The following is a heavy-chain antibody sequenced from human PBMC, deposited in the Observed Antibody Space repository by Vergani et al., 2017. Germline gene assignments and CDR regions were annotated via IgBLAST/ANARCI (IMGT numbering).Heavy chain of an antibody. CDR2: FDPEDGET. CDR1: GYTLTELS. CDR3: ATGHCSSTSCYTSEGYYYYYGMDV. J-gene: IGHJ6*02. D-gene: IGHD2-2*02. V-gene: IGHV1-24*01. Sequence: QVQLVQSGAEVKKPGASVKVSCKVSGYTLTELSMHWVRQAPGKGLEWMGGFDPEDGETIYAQKFQGRVTMTEDTSTDTAYMELSSLRSEDTAVYYCATGHCSSTSCYTSEGYYYYYGMDVWGQGTTVTVSS.